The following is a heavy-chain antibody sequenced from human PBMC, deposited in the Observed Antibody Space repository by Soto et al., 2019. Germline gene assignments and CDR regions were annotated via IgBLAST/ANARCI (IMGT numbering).Heavy chain of an antibody. CDR1: GFNFRDYY. Sequence: GGSLRLSCAASGFNFRDYYMSWIRQAPGKGLEWISYISSGSSTIYYADSVKGRFTISRDNAKNSLYLQMNSLRAEDTALYYCAKMVRGKAIDYWGQGTLVTVSS. CDR2: ISSGSSTI. CDR3: AKMVRGKAIDY. D-gene: IGHD3-10*01. J-gene: IGHJ4*02. V-gene: IGHV3-11*01.